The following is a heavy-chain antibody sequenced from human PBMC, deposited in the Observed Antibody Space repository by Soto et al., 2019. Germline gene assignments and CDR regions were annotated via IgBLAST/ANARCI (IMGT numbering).Heavy chain of an antibody. V-gene: IGHV3-23*01. D-gene: IGHD2-15*01. CDR2: VSGSGDST. J-gene: IGHJ4*02. CDR3: AKDAHCSGGSCYPYYFGY. CDR1: GFTFSSYA. Sequence: GGSLRLSCAASGFTFSSYAMSWVRQAPGMGLRWVSTVSGSGDSTYYGDSVKGRFTISRDNSKSTLYLQMNSLRAEDTAVYYCAKDAHCSGGSCYPYYFGYWGQGTLVTVSS.